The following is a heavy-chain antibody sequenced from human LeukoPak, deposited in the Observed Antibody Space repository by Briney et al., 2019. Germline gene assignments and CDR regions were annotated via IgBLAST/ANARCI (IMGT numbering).Heavy chain of an antibody. V-gene: IGHV1-18*01. CDR3: ARSGGDFWSGYYPGY. CDR2: ISAYNGNT. CDR1: GYTFTSYG. J-gene: IGHJ4*02. D-gene: IGHD3-3*01. Sequence: GASVKVSCKASGYTFTSYGISWVRQAPGQGLEWMGWISAYNGNTNYAQKLQGRVTMTTDTSTSTAYMELRSLRSDDTAVYYCARSGGDFWSGYYPGYWGQGTLVTVSS.